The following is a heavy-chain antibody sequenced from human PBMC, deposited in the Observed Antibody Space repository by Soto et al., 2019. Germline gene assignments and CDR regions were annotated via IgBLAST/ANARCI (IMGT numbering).Heavy chain of an antibody. Sequence: GGSLRLSCAASGFTFSSYAMSWVRQAPGKGLEWVSAISGSGGSTYYADSVKGRFTISRDNSKSTLYLQMNSLRAEDTAVYYCAKDTELPNYYYYGMDVWGQGTTVTVSS. CDR1: GFTFSSYA. J-gene: IGHJ6*02. V-gene: IGHV3-23*01. CDR2: ISGSGGST. CDR3: AKDTELPNYYYYGMDV. D-gene: IGHD1-26*01.